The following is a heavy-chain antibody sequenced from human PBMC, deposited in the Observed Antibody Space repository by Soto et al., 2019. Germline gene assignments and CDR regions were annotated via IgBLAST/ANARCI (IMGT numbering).Heavy chain of an antibody. V-gene: IGHV4-39*01. D-gene: IGHD2-2*01. J-gene: IGHJ4*02. CDR3: ARLPANSSSR. CDR2: IYESGNT. Sequence: QLQLQESGPGLVKPSETLSLTCTVSGGPISGSGYFWGWVRQPPGKGLEWIGSIYESGNTYYNPSLRGRLTISVDTSKSQISLKLRSVPAADTAVYYCARLPANSSSRWGQGTLVTVSS. CDR1: GGPISGSGYF.